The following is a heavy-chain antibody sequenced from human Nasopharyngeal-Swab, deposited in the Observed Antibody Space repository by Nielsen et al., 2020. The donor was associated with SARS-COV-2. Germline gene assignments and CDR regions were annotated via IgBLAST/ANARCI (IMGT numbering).Heavy chain of an antibody. CDR1: GVTFSNYN. D-gene: IGHD3-3*01. Sequence: GGSLRLSCAASGVTFSNYNMNWVRQAPGKGLEWVSSISSSSTYIYYADSVKGRLNISRDNTKNSLSLQMNSLRAEDTAVYYCARDGLDYDFWSAYFMDVWGQGTTVTVSS. V-gene: IGHV3-21*01. CDR2: ISSSSTYI. CDR3: ARDGLDYDFWSAYFMDV. J-gene: IGHJ6*02.